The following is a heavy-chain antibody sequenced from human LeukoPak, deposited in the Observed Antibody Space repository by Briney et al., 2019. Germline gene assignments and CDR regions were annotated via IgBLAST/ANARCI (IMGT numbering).Heavy chain of an antibody. CDR2: ISGIGTST. D-gene: IGHD6-13*01. J-gene: IGHJ5*02. V-gene: IGHV3-23*01. CDR3: AKGPHGVIAAAGTFDP. CDR1: GFTFRTYA. Sequence: PGGSLRLSCAASGFTFRTYAMSWVRQAPGKGLEWVSVISGIGTSTDYADSVKGRFTISRDNSKNTLYLQMNSLRAEDTAVYYCAKGPHGVIAAAGTFDPWGQGTLVTVSS.